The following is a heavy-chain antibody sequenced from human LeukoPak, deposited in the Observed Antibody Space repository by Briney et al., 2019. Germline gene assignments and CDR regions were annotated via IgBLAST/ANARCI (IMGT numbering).Heavy chain of an antibody. V-gene: IGHV5-51*01. J-gene: IGHJ6*02. CDR1: GYSFTSYW. CDR3: AGHAVRPRGCSGGSCYSSSYYYYGMDV. CDR2: IYPGDSDT. D-gene: IGHD2-15*01. Sequence: GESLKISCKGSGYSFTSYWIGWVRQMPGKGLEWMGIIYPGDSDTRYSPSFQGQVTISADKSISTAYLQWSSLKASDTAMYYCAGHAVRPRGCSGGSCYSSSYYYYGMDVWGQGTTVTVSS.